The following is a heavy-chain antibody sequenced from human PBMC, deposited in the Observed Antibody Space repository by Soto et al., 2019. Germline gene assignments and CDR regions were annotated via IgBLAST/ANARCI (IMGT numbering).Heavy chain of an antibody. CDR2: VFRSGSI. V-gene: IGHV4-61*01. CDR3: ARARNRYFDY. J-gene: IGHJ4*02. CDR1: GGSMSTGSYF. D-gene: IGHD1-1*01. Sequence: QVHLQESGPGLVRPSESLSLTCNVSGGSMSTGSYFWSWVRQPPGKGLEWIGYVFRSGSINYSPSFKSRVTISIDTSKKQFSLMWKSVTAADTAVYFCARARNRYFDYWGQGALVTVSS.